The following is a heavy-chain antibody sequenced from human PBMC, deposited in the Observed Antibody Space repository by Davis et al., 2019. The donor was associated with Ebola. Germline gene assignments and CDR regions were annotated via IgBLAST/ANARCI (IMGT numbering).Heavy chain of an antibody. CDR1: DYSVADNF. Sequence: GESLKISCIASDYSVADNFMSWVRQAPGKGPEWVSGIGSDSGTHYADSVKGRFTISRDDSKNTMYLQMSSLRAEDTAVYYCATRLWDGDSWGQGTLVTVSS. CDR3: ATRLWDGDS. V-gene: IGHV3-53*01. CDR2: IGSDSGT. J-gene: IGHJ4*02. D-gene: IGHD1-1*01.